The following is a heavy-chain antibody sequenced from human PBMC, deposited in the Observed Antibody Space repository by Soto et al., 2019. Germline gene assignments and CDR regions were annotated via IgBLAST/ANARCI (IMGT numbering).Heavy chain of an antibody. CDR1: GYTSTSYG. J-gene: IGHJ4*02. CDR2: IIPIFGTA. Sequence: GASVKVSCKASGYTSTSYGISWVRQAPGQGLEWMGGIIPIFGTANYAQKFQGRVTITADESTSTAHMELSSLRSEDTAVYYCAGVFSDEKSKYYFDYWGQGTLVTVSS. CDR3: AGVFSDEKSKYYFDY. D-gene: IGHD1-26*01. V-gene: IGHV1-69*13.